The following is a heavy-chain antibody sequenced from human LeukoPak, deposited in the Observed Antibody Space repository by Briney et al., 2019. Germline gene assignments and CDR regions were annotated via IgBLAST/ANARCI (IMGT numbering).Heavy chain of an antibody. D-gene: IGHD2-15*01. V-gene: IGHV1-2*02. Sequence: ASVKVSCKASGYTFTGFYMHWVRQAPGQSLEWMGWINANSGGAGYTQKFQGRVTMTRDTSITTVYMEVSRLRSDDTAVYYCARGGYCSGGSCYSPYHYYYMDVWGKGTTVTISS. CDR3: ARGGYCSGGSCYSPYHYYYMDV. CDR1: GYTFTGFY. J-gene: IGHJ6*03. CDR2: INANSGGA.